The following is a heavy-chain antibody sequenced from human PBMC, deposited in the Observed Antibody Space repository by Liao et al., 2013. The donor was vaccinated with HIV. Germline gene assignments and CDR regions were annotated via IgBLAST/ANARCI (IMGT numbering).Heavy chain of an antibody. D-gene: IGHD3-22*01. CDR2: IYNSGTT. V-gene: IGHV4-59*01. CDR3: ARALSRDNYHDAFVC. Sequence: QVQLRESGSGLVKPSETLSLTCTVSGGSISTDYWSWIRQPPGKGLEWIGDIYNSGTTNYNPSLKSRVTISIDTAKNQFSLRLSSVTAADTAIYYCARALSRDNYHDAFVCLGPRDEWSPSSS. J-gene: IGHJ3*01. CDR1: GGSISTDY.